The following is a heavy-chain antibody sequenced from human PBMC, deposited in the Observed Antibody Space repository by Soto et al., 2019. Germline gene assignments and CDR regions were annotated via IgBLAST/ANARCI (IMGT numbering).Heavy chain of an antibody. CDR2: INHSGST. Sequence: SETLSLTCAVYGGSFSGYYWSWIRQPPGKGLEWIGEINHSGSTNYNPSLKSRVTISVDTSKNQFSLKLSSVTAADTAVYYCARISGWYDYIDYWGQGTLVTVSS. CDR3: ARISGWYDYIDY. J-gene: IGHJ4*02. CDR1: GGSFSGYY. V-gene: IGHV4-34*01. D-gene: IGHD6-19*01.